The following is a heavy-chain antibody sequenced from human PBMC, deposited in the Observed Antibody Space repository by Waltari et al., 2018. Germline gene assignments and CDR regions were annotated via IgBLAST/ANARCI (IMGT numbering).Heavy chain of an antibody. Sequence: EVPLVQSGAEVKKPGATVKSACEAAGDPCTPYDMPWVQQAPGKGLEWMGRVDPEDGETIYAEKFQGRVTITADTSTDTAYMELSSLRSEDTAVYYCAIGTSAVGAPDYWGQGTLVTVSS. J-gene: IGHJ4*02. CDR1: GDPCTPYD. V-gene: IGHV1-69-2*01. CDR2: VDPEDGET. D-gene: IGHD1-26*01. CDR3: AIGTSAVGAPDY.